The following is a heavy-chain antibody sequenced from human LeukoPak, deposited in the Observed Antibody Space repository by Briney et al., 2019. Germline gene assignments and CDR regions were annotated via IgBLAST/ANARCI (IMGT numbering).Heavy chain of an antibody. CDR2: IIPIFGTA. J-gene: IGHJ4*02. CDR3: AREEAGGYDSGYFDY. V-gene: IGHV1-69*05. CDR1: GGTFSSYA. D-gene: IGHD5-12*01. Sequence: SVKVSCKASGGTFSSYAISWVRQAPGQGLEWMGRIIPIFGTANYAQKFQGRVTITTDESTSTAYMELSSLRSEDTAVYYCAREEAGGYDSGYFDYWGQGTLVTVTS.